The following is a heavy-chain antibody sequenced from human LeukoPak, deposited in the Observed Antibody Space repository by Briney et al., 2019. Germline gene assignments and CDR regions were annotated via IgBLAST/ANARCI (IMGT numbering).Heavy chain of an antibody. D-gene: IGHD2-2*01. CDR2: INQDGSEK. CDR1: GFTFSSYW. CDR3: ARPGVQYQLRRYPNYFDY. J-gene: IGHJ4*02. Sequence: GGSLRLSCAASGFTFSSYWMSWVRQAPGKGLEWVANINQDGSEKYYVDSVKGRFTISRDNAKNSLYLQMNSLRAEDTAVYYCARPGVQYQLRRYPNYFDYWGQGTLVTVSS. V-gene: IGHV3-7*01.